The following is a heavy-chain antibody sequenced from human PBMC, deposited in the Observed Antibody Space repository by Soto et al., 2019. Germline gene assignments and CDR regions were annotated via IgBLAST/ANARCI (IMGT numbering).Heavy chain of an antibody. V-gene: IGHV3-30*18. J-gene: IGHJ4*02. CDR2: IRCNGSNK. D-gene: IGHD3-9*01. Sequence: GGSLRLSCAASGFTFSSYGMHWVRQAPGKGLEWVSAIRCNGSNKYYADSVKGRFTISRDNSKNTLYLQMNSLRAEDTAVYYCAKGRGLRYFDWNDYWGQGTLVTVSS. CDR1: GFTFSSYG. CDR3: AKGRGLRYFDWNDY.